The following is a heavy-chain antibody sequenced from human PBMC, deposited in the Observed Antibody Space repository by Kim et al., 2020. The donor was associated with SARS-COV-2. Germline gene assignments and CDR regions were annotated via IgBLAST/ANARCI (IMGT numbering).Heavy chain of an antibody. V-gene: IGHV1-46*01. Sequence: ASVKVSCKASGYTFTSYYMHWVRQAPGQGLEWIGIINPSGGSTSYAQKFQGRVTMTRDTSTSTVYMELSSLRSEDTAVYYCARDRVGYYYDSSGYYYSSSAFDPWGQGTLVTVSS. CDR3: ARDRVGYYYDSSGYYYSSSAFDP. CDR1: GYTFTSYY. D-gene: IGHD3-22*01. J-gene: IGHJ5*02. CDR2: INPSGGST.